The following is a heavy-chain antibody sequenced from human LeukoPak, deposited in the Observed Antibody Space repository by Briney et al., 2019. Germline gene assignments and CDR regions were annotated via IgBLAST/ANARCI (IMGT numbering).Heavy chain of an antibody. D-gene: IGHD1-26*01. J-gene: IGHJ5*02. CDR1: GGSFSGYY. Sequence: SETLSLNCAVYGGSFSGYYWSWIRQPPGKGLEWIGYIYYSGSTNYNPSLKSRVTISVDTSKNQFSLKLSSVTAADTAVYYCARHPSGSYFDWFDPWGQGTLVTVSS. CDR2: IYYSGST. V-gene: IGHV4-59*08. CDR3: ARHPSGSYFDWFDP.